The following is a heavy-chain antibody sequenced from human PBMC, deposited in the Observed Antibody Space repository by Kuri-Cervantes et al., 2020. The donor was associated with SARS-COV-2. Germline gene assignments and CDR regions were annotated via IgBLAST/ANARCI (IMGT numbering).Heavy chain of an antibody. V-gene: IGHV3-30*03. CDR2: ISYDGSNK. CDR1: GFTFSSYG. J-gene: IGHJ6*02. D-gene: IGHD3-3*01. CDR3: ARRGYDFWSGTHNGGMDV. Sequence: GGSLRLSCAASGFTFSSYGMHWVRQAPGKGLEWVAVISYDGSNKYYADSVKGRFTNSRDNSKNTLYLQMNSLRAEDTAVYYCARRGYDFWSGTHNGGMDVWGQGTTVTVSS.